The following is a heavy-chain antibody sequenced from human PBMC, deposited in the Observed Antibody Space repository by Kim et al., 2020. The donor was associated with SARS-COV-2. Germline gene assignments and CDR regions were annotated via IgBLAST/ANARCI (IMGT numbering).Heavy chain of an antibody. D-gene: IGHD6-13*01. CDR2: INAGNGNT. CDR3: ARRIAAAGWGFDP. V-gene: IGHV1-3*01. J-gene: IGHJ5*02. CDR1: GYTFTSYA. Sequence: ASVKVSCKASGYTFTSYAMHWVRQAPGQRLEWMGWINAGNGNTKYSQKFQGRVTITRDTSASTAYMELSSLRSEDTAVYYCARRIAAAGWGFDPWGQGTLVTVSS.